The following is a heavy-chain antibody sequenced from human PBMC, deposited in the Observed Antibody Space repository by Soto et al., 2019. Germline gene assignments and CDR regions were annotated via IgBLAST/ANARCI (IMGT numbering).Heavy chain of an antibody. Sequence: QVQLVQSGAEVKKPGASVKVSCKASGYTFTSYGISWVRQAPGQGLEWMGWISAYNGNTNYAQKLQGRVTMTTDTPTSTAYRERGALRSADRAVYYGGGRPLASPGPPHRSDPWGQGPLVT. D-gene: IGHD3-16*01. J-gene: IGHJ5*02. V-gene: IGHV1-18*01. CDR1: GYTFTSYG. CDR3: GGRPLASPGPPHRSDP. CDR2: ISAYNGNT.